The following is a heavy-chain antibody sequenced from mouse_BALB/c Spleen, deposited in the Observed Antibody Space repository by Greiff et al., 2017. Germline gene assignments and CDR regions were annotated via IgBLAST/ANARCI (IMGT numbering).Heavy chain of an antibody. CDR3: ARSHYCAWYFTV. D-gene: IGHD1-2*01. CDR1: GYTFTSYW. J-gene: IGHJ1*01. CDR2: IFPGTGTT. V-gene: IGHV1S132*01. Sequence: VQLQESGAELVKPGASVKLSCKTSGYTFTSYWIQWVKQRPGQGLGWIGEIFPGTGTTYYNEKFKGKATLTIDTSSSTAYMQLSSLTSEDTAVYLCARSHYCAWYFTVWGAGTTVTVSS.